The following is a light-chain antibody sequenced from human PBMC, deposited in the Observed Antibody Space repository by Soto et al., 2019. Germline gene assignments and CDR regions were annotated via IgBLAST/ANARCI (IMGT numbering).Light chain of an antibody. J-gene: IGLJ1*01. CDR3: SSYTSSSNYV. V-gene: IGLV2-14*01. Sequence: QSALTQPASVSGSPGQSITISCTGTSSDLATYNDVSWYQQQPGKDPKLMIYQVTNRPSGVSNRFSGSKSGNTAYLTISGLQAEDEADYYCSSYTSSSNYVFGTGTKVTVL. CDR2: QVT. CDR1: SSDLATYND.